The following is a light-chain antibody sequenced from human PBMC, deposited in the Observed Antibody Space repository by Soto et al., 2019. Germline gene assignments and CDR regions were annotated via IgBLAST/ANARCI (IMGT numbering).Light chain of an antibody. CDR2: GAS. J-gene: IGKJ2*01. Sequence: EIVLTQSPNTVSLSPGERVTLSCRASQSVRDNYLAWYQQKPGQAPRLLIYGASTRATDIPDRFCGSGSGTDFSLTINSLEPEDFAVYYCQQYGTSLYTFGQGTNLEIK. V-gene: IGKV3-20*01. CDR1: QSVRDNY. CDR3: QQYGTSLYT.